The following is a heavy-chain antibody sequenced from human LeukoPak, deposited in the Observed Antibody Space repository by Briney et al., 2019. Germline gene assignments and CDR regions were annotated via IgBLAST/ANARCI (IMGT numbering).Heavy chain of an antibody. Sequence: PSETLSLTCTVSGGSISSSSYYWGWIRQPPGKGLEWIGSIHYSGSTYYNPSLKSRVTISVDTSKNQFSLKLSSVTAADTAVYYCARDTLTYDYGDCGPNPPGGCGTSLVWYFDLWGRGTLVTVSS. CDR1: GGSISSSSYY. CDR3: ARDTLTYDYGDCGPNPPGGCGTSLVWYFDL. CDR2: IHYSGST. V-gene: IGHV4-39*07. D-gene: IGHD4-17*01. J-gene: IGHJ2*01.